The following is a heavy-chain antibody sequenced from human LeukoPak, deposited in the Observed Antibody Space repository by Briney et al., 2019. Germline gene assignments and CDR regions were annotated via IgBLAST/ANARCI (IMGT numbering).Heavy chain of an antibody. CDR2: IYTSGST. D-gene: IGHD2-15*01. Sequence: PSETLSLTCTVSGGSISSYYWSWIRQPAGKGLEWIGRIYTSGSTNYNPSLKSRVTMSVDTSKNQFSLKLSSVTAADTAVYYCARGRGLVVVADNGYYYYYYMDVWGKGTTVTVSS. V-gene: IGHV4-4*07. J-gene: IGHJ6*03. CDR3: ARGRGLVVVADNGYYYYYYMDV. CDR1: GGSISSYY.